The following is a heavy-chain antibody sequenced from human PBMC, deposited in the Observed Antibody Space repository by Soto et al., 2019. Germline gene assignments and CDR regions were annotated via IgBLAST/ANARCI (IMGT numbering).Heavy chain of an antibody. Sequence: QVQLQESCPGLVKPSETLSLTCSVSGGSVSNASFYWTWIRQAPGTGLEYIGYIFYTGVTNYNPPLSSRVTIALDTSKNHFSLKLNSMTAADTAVYYCVRVLDSSWYADLWGRGTLVTVSS. V-gene: IGHV4-61*03. D-gene: IGHD3-22*01. J-gene: IGHJ2*01. CDR2: IFYTGVT. CDR3: VRVLDSSWYADL. CDR1: GGSVSNASFY.